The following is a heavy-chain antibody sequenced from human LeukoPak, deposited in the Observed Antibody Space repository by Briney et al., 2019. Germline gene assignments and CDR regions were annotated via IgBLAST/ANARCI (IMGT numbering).Heavy chain of an antibody. CDR1: EFTFISYA. D-gene: IGHD3-10*01. J-gene: IGHJ4*02. CDR3: VKDKGGYYYGSGSYYTD. CDR2: ISSNGGST. V-gene: IGHV3-64D*06. Sequence: GWSLRLSCSASEFTFISYAMHWVRQAPGKGLEYVSSISSNGGSTYYADSVKGRFTISRDNSKNTLYLQMSSLRTEDTAVYYCVKDKGGYYYGSGSYYTDWGQGTLVTVSS.